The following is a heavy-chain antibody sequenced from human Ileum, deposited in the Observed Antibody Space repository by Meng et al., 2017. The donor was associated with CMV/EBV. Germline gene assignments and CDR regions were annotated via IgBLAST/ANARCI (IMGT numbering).Heavy chain of an antibody. D-gene: IGHD1-26*01. CDR3: ARGSGALGYYFDY. CDR1: GGSISGSSYY. CDR2: LYYSGST. J-gene: IGHJ4*02. V-gene: IGHV4-39*07. Sequence: GSLRLSCTVSGGSISGSSYYWGWIRQPPGKGLEWIGGLYYSGSTYYNPALKSRVTISIDTSKNQFSLKLSSVTAADTAIYYCARGSGALGYYFDYWGQGTLVTVSS.